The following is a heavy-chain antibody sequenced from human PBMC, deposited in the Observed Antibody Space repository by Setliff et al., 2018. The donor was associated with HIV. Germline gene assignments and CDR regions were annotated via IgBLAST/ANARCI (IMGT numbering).Heavy chain of an antibody. CDR2: IYYSGST. CDR3: ARFPLLHKNAFDI. D-gene: IGHD2-15*01. V-gene: IGHV4-59*01. CDR1: GGSISSNY. J-gene: IGHJ3*02. Sequence: TLSLTCTVSGGSISSNYWSWMRQPPGKGLEWIGHIYYSGSTNYNPSLKSRVTISVDTSRNQFSLHLSSVTAADTAVYYCARFPLLHKNAFDIWGQGTMVTVSS.